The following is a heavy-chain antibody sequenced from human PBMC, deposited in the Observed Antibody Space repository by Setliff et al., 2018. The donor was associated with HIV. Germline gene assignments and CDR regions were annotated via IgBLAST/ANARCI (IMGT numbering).Heavy chain of an antibody. V-gene: IGHV3-48*03. CDR2: ISSSGSTI. CDR1: GFPFSSYE. D-gene: IGHD5-12*01. J-gene: IGHJ6*02. Sequence: GGSLRLSCAASGFPFSSYEMNWVRQAPGKGLEWVSYISSSGSTIYYADSVKGRFTTSRDNTKNSLYLQMNSLRAEDTAVYYCARGSGYDKGAYHYYYGMDVWGQGTTVTVSS. CDR3: ARGSGYDKGAYHYYYGMDV.